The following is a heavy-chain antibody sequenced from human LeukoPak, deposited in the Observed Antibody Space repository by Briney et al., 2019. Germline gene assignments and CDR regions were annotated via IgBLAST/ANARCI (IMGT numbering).Heavy chain of an antibody. CDR2: IYYSGST. Sequence: SETLSLTCTVSGGSISSSSYYWGWIRQPPGKGLEWIGSIYYSGSTYYNPSLKSRVTISVDTSKNQFSLKLSSVTAADTAVYYCARVVGVIWFPENDWFDPWGQGTLVTVSS. D-gene: IGHD3-10*01. CDR1: GGSISSSSYY. J-gene: IGHJ5*02. CDR3: ARVVGVIWFPENDWFDP. V-gene: IGHV4-39*07.